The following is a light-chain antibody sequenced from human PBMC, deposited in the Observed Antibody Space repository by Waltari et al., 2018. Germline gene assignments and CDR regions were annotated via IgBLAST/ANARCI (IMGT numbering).Light chain of an antibody. CDR3: MQALQTPHN. Sequence: EIVMTQSPLSLPVTPGEPASISCRSSQSLLHSNGYNYLDWYLQKPGQSPQLLIYLGSNRASGVPDRFSGSGSGTDFTLKISRVEAEDVGVDYCMQALQTPHNFGQGNKLEIK. V-gene: IGKV2-28*01. CDR1: QSLLHSNGYNY. J-gene: IGKJ2*01. CDR2: LGS.